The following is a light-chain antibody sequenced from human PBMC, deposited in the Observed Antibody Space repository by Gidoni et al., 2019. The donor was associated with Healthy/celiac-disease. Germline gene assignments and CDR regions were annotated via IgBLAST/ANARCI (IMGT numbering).Light chain of an antibody. CDR1: QSVSSY. J-gene: IGKJ4*01. CDR3: QQRSNWRLT. CDR2: DAS. Sequence: EIVLTQSPATLSLSPGERATLSCRASQSVSSYLAWSQQKPGQAPRLLIYDASNRATGIPARFSGSVSWTDFTLTISSLEPEYFAVYYCQQRSNWRLTFGGGTKVEIK. V-gene: IGKV3-11*01.